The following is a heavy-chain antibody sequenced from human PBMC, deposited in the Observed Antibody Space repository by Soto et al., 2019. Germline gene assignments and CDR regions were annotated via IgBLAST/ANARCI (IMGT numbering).Heavy chain of an antibody. V-gene: IGHV5-51*01. D-gene: IGHD6-13*01. J-gene: IGHJ6*02. CDR2: IYPGDSDT. CDR1: GYSFTSYW. CDR3: ARTAAAGKYYYGMDV. Sequence: PGESLKISCKGSGYSFTSYWIGWVRQMPGKGLECMGIIYPGDSDTRHSPSFQGQVTISADKSISTAYLQWSSLKASDTAMYYCARTAAAGKYYYGMDVWGQGTTVTVSS.